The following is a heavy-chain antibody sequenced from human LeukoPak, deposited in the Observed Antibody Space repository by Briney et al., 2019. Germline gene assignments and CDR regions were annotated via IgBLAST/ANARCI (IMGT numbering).Heavy chain of an antibody. CDR2: IYPADSDT. CDR3: ASAIGVAGPDAFDI. J-gene: IGHJ3*02. Sequence: GESLKISCKGSGYSFTSYWIGWVRQMPGKGLEWMGIIYPADSDTRYSPSFQGQVTISADKSITTAYPQWSSLKASDTAIYYCASAIGVAGPDAFDIWGQGTMVTVSS. D-gene: IGHD6-19*01. CDR1: GYSFTSYW. V-gene: IGHV5-51*01.